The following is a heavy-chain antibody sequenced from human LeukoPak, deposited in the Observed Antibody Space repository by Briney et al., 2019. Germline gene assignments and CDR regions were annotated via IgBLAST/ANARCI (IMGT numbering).Heavy chain of an antibody. CDR1: GYTFTSYG. J-gene: IGHJ6*04. V-gene: IGHV1-18*04. Sequence: ASVKVSCKASGYTFTSYGISWVRQDPGQGLEWMGWISAYNGNTNYAQKLQGRVTMTTDTSTSTAYMELRSLRSDDTAVYYCARYLWFGEFPSDPSGMFYGMDVWGKGTTVTVSS. CDR3: ARYLWFGEFPSDPSGMFYGMDV. CDR2: ISAYNGNT. D-gene: IGHD3-10*01.